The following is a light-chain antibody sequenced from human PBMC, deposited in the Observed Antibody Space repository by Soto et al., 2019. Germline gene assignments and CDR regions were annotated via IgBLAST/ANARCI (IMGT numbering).Light chain of an antibody. CDR3: QQRSNWPFT. CDR2: DAS. CDR1: QSVSSY. J-gene: IGKJ5*01. Sequence: EFVLTQSPGTLSLSPGERATLSCRASQSVSSYLAWYQQRPGQAPRLLIYDASNRATGIPARFSGSGSGTDFTLTISSLEPEDFAVYYCQQRSNWPFTFGQGTRLEI. V-gene: IGKV3-11*01.